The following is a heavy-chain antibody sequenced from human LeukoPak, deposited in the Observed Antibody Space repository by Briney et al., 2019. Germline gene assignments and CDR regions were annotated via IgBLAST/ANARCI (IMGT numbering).Heavy chain of an antibody. V-gene: IGHV3-21*01. CDR2: ISSSSSYI. D-gene: IGHD1-26*01. CDR1: GFTFSSYS. Sequence: GGSLRPSCAASGFTFSSYSMNWVRQAPGKGLEWVSSISSSSSYIYYADSVKGRFTISRDNAKNSLYLQMNSLRAEDTAVYYCARGSFSGSASFGYWGQGTLVTVSS. J-gene: IGHJ4*02. CDR3: ARGSFSGSASFGY.